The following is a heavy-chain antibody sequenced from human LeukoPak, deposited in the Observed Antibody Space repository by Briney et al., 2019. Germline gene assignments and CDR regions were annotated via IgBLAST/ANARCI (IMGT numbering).Heavy chain of an antibody. V-gene: IGHV3-72*01. CDR2: SKNKANSYST. CDR3: VRRNYVAFDI. J-gene: IGHJ3*02. Sequence: GGSLRLSCVASGFSFSDQYMDWARQAPGKGLEWVGRSKNKANSYSTDYAASVKGRFIISRDESSNSQYLQMNSLKTEDTALYYCVRRNYVAFDIWGQGTMVTVSS. CDR1: GFSFSDQY. D-gene: IGHD3-16*01.